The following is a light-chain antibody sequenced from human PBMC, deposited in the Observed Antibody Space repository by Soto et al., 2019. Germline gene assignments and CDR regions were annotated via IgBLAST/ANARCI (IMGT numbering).Light chain of an antibody. J-gene: IGKJ2*01. CDR3: QQRSDWSYT. CDR1: QSVSSY. CDR2: ATS. Sequence: EIVLTQSPATLSLSPGERATLSCRASQSVSSYLGWYQQKPGQAPRLLMYATSNRATGIPARFSGSGSETDFTLTICSLEPEDFAVYYCQQRSDWSYTFGQGTKLEIK. V-gene: IGKV3-11*01.